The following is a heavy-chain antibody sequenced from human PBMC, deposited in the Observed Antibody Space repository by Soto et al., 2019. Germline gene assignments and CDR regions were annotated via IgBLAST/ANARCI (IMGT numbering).Heavy chain of an antibody. J-gene: IGHJ4*02. CDR3: GRHLGNYGDWAFAF. CDR1: GVSISESSHY. D-gene: IGHD4-17*01. Sequence: QLLLQESGPGLVKPSETLSLTCAVSGVSISESSHYWAWIRQPPGKGLEWIASIYYTGRTYYNPPPRCRLTISIDTSRDQFSLNLSSVTYAGVAVYYWGRHLGNYGDWAFAFWGQGTLVPVSS. CDR2: IYYTGRT. V-gene: IGHV4-39*01.